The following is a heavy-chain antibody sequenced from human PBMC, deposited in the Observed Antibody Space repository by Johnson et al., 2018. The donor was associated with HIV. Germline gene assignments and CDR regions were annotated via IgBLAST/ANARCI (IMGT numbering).Heavy chain of an antibody. D-gene: IGHD2-2*01. Sequence: QVQLVESGGGVVRPGGSLRLSCAASGFTFSSYAMHWVRQAPGKGLEWVAVISYDGSNKYYADSVKGRFTISRDNSKNILYLQMNTLRAEDTAVYYSTWDIVVPGAGTDAFDVCGQGTMVTVAS. V-gene: IGHV3-30-3*01. CDR2: ISYDGSNK. CDR1: GFTFSSYA. CDR3: TWDIVVPGAGTDAFDV. J-gene: IGHJ3*01.